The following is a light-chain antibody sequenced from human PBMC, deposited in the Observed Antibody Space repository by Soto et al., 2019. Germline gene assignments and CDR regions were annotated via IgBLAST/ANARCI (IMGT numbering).Light chain of an antibody. Sequence: DIQMTQSPSSLSASVGDRVTITCRASQGISSWLAWYQQKPEKAPKSLIYTESRLQSGVPSRFSGSGSGKDFTLTISSLQLEDSATYYCQQYHSYPPTFGGGTKVEIK. CDR3: QQYHSYPPT. CDR2: TES. CDR1: QGISSW. J-gene: IGKJ4*02. V-gene: IGKV1D-16*01.